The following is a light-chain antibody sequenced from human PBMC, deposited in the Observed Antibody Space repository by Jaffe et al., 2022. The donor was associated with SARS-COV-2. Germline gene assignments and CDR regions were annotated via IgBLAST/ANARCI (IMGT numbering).Light chain of an antibody. CDR2: WAS. CDR3: QQYYTTPFT. J-gene: IGKJ3*01. V-gene: IGKV4-1*01. CDR1: QSVFFSSNNKNN. Sequence: DIVMSQSPDSLAVSLGERATINCKSSQSVFFSSNNKNNLAWYQQKPGQPPKLLIYWASTREFGVPDRFSGSGSGTDFTLTISSLQAEDVAVYYCQQYYTTPFTFGPGTKVDIK.